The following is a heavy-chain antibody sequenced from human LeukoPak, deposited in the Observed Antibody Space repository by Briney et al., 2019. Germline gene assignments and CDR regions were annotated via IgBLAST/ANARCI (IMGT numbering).Heavy chain of an antibody. J-gene: IGHJ4*02. Sequence: SETLSLTCTVSGGSISSGDSYWSWIRQPPGKGLEWIGEINRNGSTNYNPSLKSRVTISIDTSKNQFSLRLNSVTAADTAVYYCARGSLYSNGYHYPRLLDYWGQGTLVTVSS. D-gene: IGHD3-22*01. CDR1: GGSISSGDSY. V-gene: IGHV4-39*07. CDR2: INRNGST. CDR3: ARGSLYSNGYHYPRLLDY.